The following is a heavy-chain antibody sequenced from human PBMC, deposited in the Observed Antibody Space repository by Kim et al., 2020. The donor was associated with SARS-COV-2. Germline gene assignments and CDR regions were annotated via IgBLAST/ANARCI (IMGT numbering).Heavy chain of an antibody. CDR2: T. V-gene: IGHV1-3*01. J-gene: IGHJ5*02. D-gene: IGHD3-22*01. Sequence: TKYSQKFQGRDTITRDTSASTAYMELSSLRSEDTAVYYCARDYYDPPFDPWGQGTLVTVSS. CDR3: ARDYYDPPFDP.